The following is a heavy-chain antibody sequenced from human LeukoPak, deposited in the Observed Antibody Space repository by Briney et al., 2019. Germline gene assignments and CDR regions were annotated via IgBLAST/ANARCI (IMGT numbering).Heavy chain of an antibody. V-gene: IGHV3-48*02. Sequence: PSETLSLTCTVPGASISSYYWSWIRQPPGKGLEWLSYISSSNHAIYYADSLKGRFTISRDNAKNSLFLQMNSLRDEDTAVYYCARGYYSLGYFDYWGQGALVTVSS. CDR1: GASISSYY. CDR2: ISSSNHAI. D-gene: IGHD3-22*01. CDR3: ARGYYSLGYFDY. J-gene: IGHJ4*02.